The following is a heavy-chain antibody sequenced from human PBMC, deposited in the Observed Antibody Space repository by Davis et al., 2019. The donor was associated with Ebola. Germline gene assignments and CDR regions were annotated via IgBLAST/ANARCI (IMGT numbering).Heavy chain of an antibody. CDR2: IYPGDTDT. Sequence: ESLITYCKGSGYCITTYWIAWLRQTPQTGLEWMGIIYPGDTDTRYRPSFEGQVTISVDRSITTGYRQWRSLRASDTAMYYCARQESLDGSSDYWGQGTLVTVSS. J-gene: IGHJ4*02. D-gene: IGHD3-22*01. CDR1: GYCITTYW. V-gene: IGHV5-51*01. CDR3: ARQESLDGSSDY.